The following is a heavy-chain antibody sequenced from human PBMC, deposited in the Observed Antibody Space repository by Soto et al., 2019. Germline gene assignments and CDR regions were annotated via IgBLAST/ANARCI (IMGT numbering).Heavy chain of an antibody. J-gene: IGHJ6*02. CDR3: ARRDDTAMVRKIRRLSYYYGMDV. D-gene: IGHD5-18*01. Sequence: QVQLVQSGAEVKKPGASVKVSCKASGYTFTSYGISWVRQAPGQGLEWMGWISAYNGNTNYAQKLQGRVTMTTDTSTSTAYMELRSLRSDDTAVYYCARRDDTAMVRKIRRLSYYYGMDVWGQGTTVTVSS. V-gene: IGHV1-18*01. CDR2: ISAYNGNT. CDR1: GYTFTSYG.